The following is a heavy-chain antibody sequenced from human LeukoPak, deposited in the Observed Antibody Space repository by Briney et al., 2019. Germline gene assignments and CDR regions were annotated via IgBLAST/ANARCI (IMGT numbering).Heavy chain of an antibody. J-gene: IGHJ4*02. CDR3: AKPSGSGVDY. CDR1: GFTLSSYS. CDR2: ISSSSSYI. D-gene: IGHD1-26*01. V-gene: IGHV3-21*06. Sequence: GGSLRLSCAGSGFTLSSYSMDWVRQAPGKGLEWVSSISSSSSYIYYADSVKGRFTISRDNSKNILFLQMSSLRREDSAVYYCAKPSGSGVDYWGQGIRVIVSS.